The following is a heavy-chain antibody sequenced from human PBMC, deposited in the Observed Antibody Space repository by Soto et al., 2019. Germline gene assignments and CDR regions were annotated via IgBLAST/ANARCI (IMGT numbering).Heavy chain of an antibody. CDR1: GYNFTAFW. CDR2: IDPSDSYT. V-gene: IGHV5-10-1*01. CDR3: ARVHKNWFDS. Sequence: GESLKISCKASGYNFTAFWINWVRQMPGKGLEWLGKIDPSDSYTNYSPSFEGHVTISTDNSITTAYLQWSSLRASDTALYFCARVHKNWFDSWAQGTMVTVSS. J-gene: IGHJ5*01.